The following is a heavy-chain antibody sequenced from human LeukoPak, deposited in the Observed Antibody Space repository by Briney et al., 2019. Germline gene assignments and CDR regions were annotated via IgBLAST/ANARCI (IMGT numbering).Heavy chain of an antibody. J-gene: IGHJ4*02. D-gene: IGHD3-9*01. CDR1: GFTFSNAW. Sequence: GGSLRLSCAASGFTFSNAWMSWVRQAPGKGLEWVGRIKSKTDGGTTDYAAPVKGRFTISRDDSKNTLYLQMNSLKTEDTAVYYCTTGPFHYDILTGDYWGQGTLVTVSS. V-gene: IGHV3-15*01. CDR3: TTGPFHYDILTGDY. CDR2: IKSKTDGGTT.